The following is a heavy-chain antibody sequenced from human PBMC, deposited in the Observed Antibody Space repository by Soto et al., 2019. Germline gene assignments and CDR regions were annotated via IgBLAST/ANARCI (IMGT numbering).Heavy chain of an antibody. CDR1: GFTVTGYY. Sequence: ASVKVSCQASGFTVTGYYRDCVRQAPGQGLEWMGWINPNSGGTNYAQKFQGRVTMTRDTSISTAYMELSRLRSDDTAVYYCARGGGTGTFNWFDPWGQGTLVTVS. J-gene: IGHJ5*02. CDR3: ARGGGTGTFNWFDP. V-gene: IGHV1-2*02. CDR2: INPNSGGT. D-gene: IGHD1-1*01.